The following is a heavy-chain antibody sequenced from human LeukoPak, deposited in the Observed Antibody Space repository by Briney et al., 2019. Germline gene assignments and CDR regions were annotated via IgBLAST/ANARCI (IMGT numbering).Heavy chain of an antibody. D-gene: IGHD3-16*02. CDR1: GYTFTGNH. J-gene: IGHJ2*01. CDR2: IDPNSGGT. Sequence: GASVKVSCKASGYTFTGNHVHWVRQAPGQGLEWMGGIDPNSGGTKYAQKFQDRVAMTSDTSISTAYMELSGLRSDDTAVYFCAREADIVSFDLWGRGTLVSVSS. V-gene: IGHV1-2*02. CDR3: AREADIVSFDL.